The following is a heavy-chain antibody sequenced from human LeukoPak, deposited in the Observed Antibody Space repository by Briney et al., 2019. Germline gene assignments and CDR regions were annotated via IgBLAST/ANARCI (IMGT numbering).Heavy chain of an antibody. V-gene: IGHV1-46*01. J-gene: IGHJ4*02. CDR1: GYTFTTYY. CDR2: INPSDGAT. D-gene: IGHD3-10*01. Sequence: ASVKVSCKASGYTFTTYYIHWVRQAPGQGLEWMGMINPSDGATTYAQKFQGRGTMTRDTSINTAYLELSSLTSEDTAVYYCATHTYYYSSGSFAYWGQGTLVTVSS. CDR3: ATHTYYYSSGSFAY.